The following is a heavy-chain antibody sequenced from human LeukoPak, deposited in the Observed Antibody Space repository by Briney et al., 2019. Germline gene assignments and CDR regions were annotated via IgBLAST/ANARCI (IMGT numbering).Heavy chain of an antibody. CDR1: GGSISSHY. Sequence: SETLSLTCTVSGGSISSHYWSWIRQPPGKGLEWIGYIYYSGSTNYNPSLKSQVTISVDTSKNQFSLKLSSVTAADTAVYYCARGAHSGWYYFDYWGQGTLVTVSS. J-gene: IGHJ4*02. CDR2: IYYSGST. V-gene: IGHV4-59*11. CDR3: ARGAHSGWYYFDY. D-gene: IGHD6-19*01.